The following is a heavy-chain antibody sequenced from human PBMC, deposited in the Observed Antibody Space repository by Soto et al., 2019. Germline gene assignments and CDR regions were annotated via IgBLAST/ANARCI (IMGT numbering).Heavy chain of an antibody. J-gene: IGHJ4*02. Sequence: GGSLRLSCAASGFTFSSYSMSWVRQAPGKGLEWVSAISGSGGSTYYADSVKGRFTISRDNSKNTLYLQMNSLRAEDTAVYYCAKLGSGVRTIDYWGQGTLVTVSS. D-gene: IGHD2-15*01. CDR3: AKLGSGVRTIDY. V-gene: IGHV3-23*01. CDR1: GFTFSSYS. CDR2: ISGSGGST.